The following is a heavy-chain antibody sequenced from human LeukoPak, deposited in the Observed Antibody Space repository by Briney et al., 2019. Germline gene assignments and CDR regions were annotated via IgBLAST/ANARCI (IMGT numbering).Heavy chain of an antibody. CDR1: GFSFADDA. J-gene: IGHJ6*03. CDR2: INTGSTYM. D-gene: IGHD1-1*01. CDR3: ERVEATTGRNYHYYYMDV. V-gene: IGHV3-21*01. Sequence: PGGSLRLSCTTSGFSFADDAMNWVRQAPGKGLEWVSSINTGSTYMYYADSVKGRFTISRDNAKNSLHLQMYSLRAEDTAVYFCERVEATTGRNYHYYYMDVWGKGTTVTVSS.